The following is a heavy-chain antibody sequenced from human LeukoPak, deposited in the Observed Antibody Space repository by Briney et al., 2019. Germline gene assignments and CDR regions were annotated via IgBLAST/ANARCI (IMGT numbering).Heavy chain of an antibody. Sequence: SETLSLTCTVSGGSISNYYWSWIRQPPGKGLEWIGYIYYSGSTNYNPSLKSRVTISVDTSKNQFSLKLSSVTAADTAVYYCARVLDGGDAFDIWGQGTMVTVSS. CDR2: IYYSGST. CDR1: GGSISNYY. V-gene: IGHV4-59*01. D-gene: IGHD2-15*01. CDR3: ARVLDGGDAFDI. J-gene: IGHJ3*02.